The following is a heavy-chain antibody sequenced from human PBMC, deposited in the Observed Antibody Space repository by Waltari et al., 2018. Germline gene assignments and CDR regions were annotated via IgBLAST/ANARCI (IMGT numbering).Heavy chain of an antibody. V-gene: IGHV3-74*03. CDR3: ARVARRTYRSPVPGRHYYYGMDV. J-gene: IGHJ6*02. D-gene: IGHD1-1*01. Sequence: EEQLVESGGGLVQPGDSLRLSCAASGFTFSSYWLNCVRPAPGKGPLWVSRISSDASDTTYADSVKGRFTISRDNAKNTLYLQMNRLRAEDTAVYYCARVARRTYRSPVPGRHYYYGMDVWGQGTTVTVSS. CDR2: ISSDASDT. CDR1: GFTFSSYW.